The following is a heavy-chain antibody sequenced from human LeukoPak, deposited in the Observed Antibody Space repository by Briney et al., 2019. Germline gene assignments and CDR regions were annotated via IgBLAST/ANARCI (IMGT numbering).Heavy chain of an antibody. CDR3: ARSLDSGYDYLPEYFDY. Sequence: GGSLRLSCAAAGFTFSSYSMNWVRQAPGKGLEWVSSISSSSSYIYYADSVKGRFTISRDNAKNSLYLQMNSLRAEDTAVYYCARSLDSGYDYLPEYFDYWGQGTLVTVSS. V-gene: IGHV3-21*01. J-gene: IGHJ4*02. D-gene: IGHD5-12*01. CDR2: ISSSSSYI. CDR1: GFTFSSYS.